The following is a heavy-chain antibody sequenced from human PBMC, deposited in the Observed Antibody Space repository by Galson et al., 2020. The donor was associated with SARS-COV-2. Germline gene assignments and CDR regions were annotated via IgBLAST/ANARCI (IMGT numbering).Heavy chain of an antibody. CDR2: INPNSGAT. Sequence: ASVKVSCKASGYTFTDYYLHWVRQAPGQGLEWVGWINPNSGATKYAQKFQGRVTMTRDTSISTAYMELSSLRFDDTAAYYCARGGYDSGLDYWGQGTLVTVSS. CDR1: GYTFTDYY. D-gene: IGHD6-19*01. CDR3: ARGGYDSGLDY. V-gene: IGHV1-2*02. J-gene: IGHJ4*02.